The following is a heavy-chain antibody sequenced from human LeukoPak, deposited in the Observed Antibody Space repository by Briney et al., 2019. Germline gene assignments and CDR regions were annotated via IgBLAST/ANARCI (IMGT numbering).Heavy chain of an antibody. J-gene: IGHJ2*01. V-gene: IGHV4-39*01. D-gene: IGHD3/OR15-3a*01. CDR2: IYYSGST. CDR3: ASWSLRTDWYFEV. CDR1: GGSISSSSYY. Sequence: SETLSLTCTVSGGSISSSSYYWGWIRHPPGKGLEWIGSIYYSGSTYYNPSLKSRVTISVDTSKNQFSRKLSYGTAPYTAVYYCASWSLRTDWYFEVWGRRTLVTVSS.